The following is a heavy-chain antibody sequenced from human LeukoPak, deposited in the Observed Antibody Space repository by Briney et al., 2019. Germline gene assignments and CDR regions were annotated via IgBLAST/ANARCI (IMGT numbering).Heavy chain of an antibody. V-gene: IGHV3-21*01. CDR3: ARAQYSYGFDDAFDI. D-gene: IGHD5-18*01. Sequence: GGSLRLSCAASGFTFSSNYMSWVRQALGKGLEWVSSISSRSSYIYYADSVKGRFTISRDNAKNSLYLQMNSLRAEDTAVYYCARAQYSYGFDDAFDIWGQGTMVTVSS. CDR1: GFTFSSNY. J-gene: IGHJ3*02. CDR2: ISSRSSYI.